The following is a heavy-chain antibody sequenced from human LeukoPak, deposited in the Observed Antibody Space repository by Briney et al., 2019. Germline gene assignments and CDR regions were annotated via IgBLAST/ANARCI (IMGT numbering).Heavy chain of an antibody. CDR3: ASEGNYDSSGYSRYNYYYMDV. CDR1: GGTFSSYS. J-gene: IGHJ6*03. D-gene: IGHD3-22*01. V-gene: IGHV1-69*05. CDR2: IIPAFGTA. Sequence: ASVKVSCKGSGGTFSSYSISWVRRAPGQGLEWMGGIIPAFGTAHYAQKFQGRFTFTTDESTTTAYMELRSLRSEDTAVYYCASEGNYDSSGYSRYNYYYMDVWGKGTAVTVSS.